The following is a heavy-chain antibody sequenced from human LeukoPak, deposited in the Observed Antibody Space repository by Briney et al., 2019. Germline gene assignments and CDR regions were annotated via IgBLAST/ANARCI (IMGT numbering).Heavy chain of an antibody. CDR2: ISSSSSYI. CDR1: GFTFGSYS. D-gene: IGHD2-15*01. J-gene: IGHJ4*02. V-gene: IGHV3-21*01. CDR3: ARWRRYCSGGSCYLFDY. Sequence: GSLRLSCAASGFTFGSYSMNWVRQAPGKGLEWVSSISSSSSYIYYADSVKGRFTISRDNAKNSLYLQMNSLRAEDTAVYYCARWRRYCSGGSCYLFDYWGQGTLVTVSS.